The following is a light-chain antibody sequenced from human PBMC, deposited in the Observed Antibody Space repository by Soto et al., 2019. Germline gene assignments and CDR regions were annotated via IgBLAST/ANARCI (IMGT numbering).Light chain of an antibody. CDR1: QGISSY. Sequence: AIRMTQSPSSLSASTGDRVTNTCRASQGISSYLAWYQQKPGKAPKLLIYAASTLQSGDPSRFSGSRSGTVFTLSISCLQSEDFATYYCQQYYSYPLTFGGGTKVDIK. J-gene: IGKJ4*01. CDR2: AAS. V-gene: IGKV1-8*01. CDR3: QQYYSYPLT.